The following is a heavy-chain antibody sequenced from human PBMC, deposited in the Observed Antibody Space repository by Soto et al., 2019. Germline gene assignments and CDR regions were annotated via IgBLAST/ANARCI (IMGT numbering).Heavy chain of an antibody. J-gene: IGHJ5*02. V-gene: IGHV1-3*01. Sequence: QVQLVQSGAEVKKPGASVKVSCKASGYTFTNYAMHWVRQAPEQRLEWMGWINAGNGNAKYSQKFQGRVTITRDTSASTDYMELSSLRSEDTAVYSCAILRYFGEGMGFDPWGQGTLVTVSS. D-gene: IGHD3-9*01. CDR3: AILRYFGEGMGFDP. CDR1: GYTFTNYA. CDR2: INAGNGNA.